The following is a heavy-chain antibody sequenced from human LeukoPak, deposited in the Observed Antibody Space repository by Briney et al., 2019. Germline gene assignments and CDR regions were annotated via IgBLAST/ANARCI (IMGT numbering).Heavy chain of an antibody. CDR2: IYYSGNT. CDR1: GSSISNYY. J-gene: IGHJ4*02. Sequence: SETLSLTCTVSGSSISNYYWGWIRQAPGKGLEWIGSIYYSGNTYYNPSLKSRVTISVDTSKNQFSLKLSSVTAADTAVYYCARLGYYGSGSYYNEGYWGQGTLVTVSS. V-gene: IGHV4-39*01. D-gene: IGHD3-10*01. CDR3: ARLGYYGSGSYYNEGY.